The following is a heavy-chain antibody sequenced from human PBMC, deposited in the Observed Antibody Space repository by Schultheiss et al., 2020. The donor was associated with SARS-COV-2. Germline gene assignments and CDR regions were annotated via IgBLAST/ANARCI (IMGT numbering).Heavy chain of an antibody. Sequence: GGSLRLSCAASGFTFSSYSMNWVRQAPGKGLEYVSAISSNGGSTYYANSVKGRFTISRDNSKNTLYLQMGSLRAEDMAVYYCAREYSSSSAFDYWGQGTLVTVSS. CDR1: GFTFSSYS. CDR3: AREYSSSSAFDY. CDR2: ISSNGGST. D-gene: IGHD6-6*01. J-gene: IGHJ4*02. V-gene: IGHV3-64*01.